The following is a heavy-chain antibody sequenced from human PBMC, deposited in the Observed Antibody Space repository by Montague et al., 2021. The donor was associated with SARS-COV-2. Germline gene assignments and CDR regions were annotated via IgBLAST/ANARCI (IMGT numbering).Heavy chain of an antibody. CDR3: ARKGSGRSVLAY. D-gene: IGHD1-26*01. V-gene: IGHV4-4*02. Sequence: SETLSLTCAVSGDSISTDNWRSWVRPPPGKVVERGGEIYNTRSTKYKSSRKSRVSMIVDKTWNPFSLRLTSVTAADTANYYCARKGSGRSVLAYWGQGSLVTVSS. J-gene: IGHJ4*02. CDR2: IYNTRST. CDR1: GDSISTDNW.